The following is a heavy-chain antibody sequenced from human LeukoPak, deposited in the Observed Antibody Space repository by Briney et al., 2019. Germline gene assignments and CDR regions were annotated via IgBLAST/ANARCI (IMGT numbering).Heavy chain of an antibody. CDR1: GYTFTSYG. D-gene: IGHD3-3*01. CDR3: ARGGQLVSYYDFWSGYHFDY. V-gene: IGHV1-18*01. J-gene: IGHJ4*02. CDR2: ISAYNGNT. Sequence: GASVKVSCKASGYTFTSYGISWVRQAPGQGLEWMGWISAYNGNTNYAQKLQGRVTMTTDTSTSTAYMELRSLRSDDTAVYYCARGGQLVSYYDFWSGYHFDYWGQGTLVTVSS.